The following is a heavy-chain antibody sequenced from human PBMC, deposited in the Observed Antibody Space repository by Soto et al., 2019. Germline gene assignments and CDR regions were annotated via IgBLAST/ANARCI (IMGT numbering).Heavy chain of an antibody. Sequence: PSETLYLTCSVSCASVSDKPFPWSWLRQSPGKGLEWIGYIYYIVTTNYNPSLKGRFTISVDKSNNQFSLRLNSVTAADTALYYCARTTAVPNTLRSSYYFDYWGQGMLVNVSS. J-gene: IGHJ4*02. CDR2: IYYIVTT. CDR3: ARTTAVPNTLRSSYYFDY. CDR1: CASVSDKPFP. D-gene: IGHD4-17*01. V-gene: IGHV4-61*01.